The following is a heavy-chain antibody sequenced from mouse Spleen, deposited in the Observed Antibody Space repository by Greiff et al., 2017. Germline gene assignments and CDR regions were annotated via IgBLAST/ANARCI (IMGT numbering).Heavy chain of an antibody. CDR2: ISGGGSYT. V-gene: IGHV5-9-2*01. Sequence: EVMLVESGGGLVKPGGSLKLSCAASGFTFSSYGMSWVRQTPEKRLEWVATISGGGSYTYYPDSVKGRFTISRDNAKNNLYLQMSSLRSEDTALYYWARRIYYGSSYYWYFDVWGAGTTVTVSS. CDR1: GFTFSSYG. J-gene: IGHJ1*01. D-gene: IGHD1-1*01. CDR3: ARRIYYGSSYYWYFDV.